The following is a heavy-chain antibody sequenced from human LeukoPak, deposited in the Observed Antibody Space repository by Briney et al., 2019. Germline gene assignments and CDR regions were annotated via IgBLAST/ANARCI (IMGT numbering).Heavy chain of an antibody. CDR1: GFSVSYNY. CDR2: IYSVGDT. CDR3: TAETDAFDF. V-gene: IGHV3-53*05. Sequence: GGSLRLSCAASGFSVSYNYMSWVRQAPGKGLEWVSVIYSVGDTYYADSVKGRLTISKDNSKSTLYLQMNSLRAEDTAVYYCTAETDAFDFWGQGTMVTVSS. J-gene: IGHJ3*01.